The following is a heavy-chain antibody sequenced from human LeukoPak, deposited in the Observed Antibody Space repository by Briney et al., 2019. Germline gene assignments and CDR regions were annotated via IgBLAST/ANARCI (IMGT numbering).Heavy chain of an antibody. CDR1: GYSFTSYW. CDR2: IYPGDSDT. CDR3: AVAYCGGDCYDGPFDY. J-gene: IGHJ4*02. Sequence: GESLKISCKGSGYSFTSYWIGWVRQMPGKGLEWMGIIYPGDSDTRYSPSFQGQVTISADKSISTAYLQWSSLKASDTAMYYCAVAYCGGDCYDGPFDYWGQGTLVTVSS. D-gene: IGHD2-21*01. V-gene: IGHV5-51*01.